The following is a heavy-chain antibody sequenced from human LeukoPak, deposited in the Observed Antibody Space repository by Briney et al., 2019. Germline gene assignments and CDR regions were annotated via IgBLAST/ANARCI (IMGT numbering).Heavy chain of an antibody. CDR2: IYHSGST. V-gene: IGHV4-4*02. D-gene: IGHD6-6*01. Sequence: SETLSLTCAVSGGSISSSNWWSWVRQPPGKGLDWIGEIYHSGSTNYNPSLKSRVIISVDKSKNQFSLKLSSVTAADTAVYYCARCRSSGFAFDIWGQGTMVTVSS. CDR1: GGSISSSNW. J-gene: IGHJ3*02. CDR3: ARCRSSGFAFDI.